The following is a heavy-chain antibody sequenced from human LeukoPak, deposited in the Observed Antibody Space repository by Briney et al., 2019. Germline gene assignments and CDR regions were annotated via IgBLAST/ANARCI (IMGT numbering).Heavy chain of an antibody. V-gene: IGHV4-34*01. CDR1: GGSFSGYY. CDR3: ARDILWFGGPPGRWFDP. CDR2: INHSGST. J-gene: IGHJ5*02. D-gene: IGHD3-10*01. Sequence: SETLSLTCAVYGGSFSGYYWSWIRQPPGKGLEWIGEINHSGSTNYNPSLKSRVTISVDTSKNQFSLKLSSVTAADTAVYYCARDILWFGGPPGRWFDPWGQGTLDTVSS.